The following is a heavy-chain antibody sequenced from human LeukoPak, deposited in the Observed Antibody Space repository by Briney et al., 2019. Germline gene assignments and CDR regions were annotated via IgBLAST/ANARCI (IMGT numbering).Heavy chain of an antibody. D-gene: IGHD3-3*01. CDR3: AAPYYDFWSGYYNAFDI. J-gene: IGHJ3*02. CDR1: GGSFSGYY. V-gene: IGHV4-34*01. CDR2: INHSGST. Sequence: SETLSLTCAVYGGSFSGYYWSWIRQPPGKGLEWIGEINHSGSTNYNPSLKSRVTISVDTSKNQFSLKLSSVTAADTAVYYCAAPYYDFWSGYYNAFDIWGQGTMVTVSS.